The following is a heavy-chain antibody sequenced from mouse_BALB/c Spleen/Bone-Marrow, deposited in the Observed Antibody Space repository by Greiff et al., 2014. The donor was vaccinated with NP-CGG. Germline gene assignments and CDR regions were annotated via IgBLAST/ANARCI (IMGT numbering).Heavy chain of an antibody. CDR3: ARLGRDYFDY. CDR2: INPGSGGS. D-gene: IGHD4-1*01. V-gene: IGHV1-54*01. J-gene: IGHJ2*01. CDR1: GYAFTIYL. Sequence: QVQLQQSGAELVRPGTSVKVSCKASGYAFTIYLIEWIKQRPGQGLEWIGVINPGSGGSNYNEKFKGKATLTAAKSSSTAYMQLSILTSYDSAVYFCARLGRDYFDYWGQGTTLTVSS.